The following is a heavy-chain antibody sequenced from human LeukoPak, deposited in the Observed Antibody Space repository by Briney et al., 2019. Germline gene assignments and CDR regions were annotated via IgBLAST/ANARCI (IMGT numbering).Heavy chain of an antibody. CDR2: ISSSSSYI. V-gene: IGHV3-21*01. CDR1: GFTFNIYT. J-gene: IGHJ4*02. D-gene: IGHD6-13*01. Sequence: GGSLRLSCAASGFTFNIYTMSWVRQAPGKGLEWVSSISSSSSYIYYADSVKGRFTISRDNAKNSLYLQMNSLRAEDTAVYYCARAEVYSSSWYYFDYWGQGTLVTVSS. CDR3: ARAEVYSSSWYYFDY.